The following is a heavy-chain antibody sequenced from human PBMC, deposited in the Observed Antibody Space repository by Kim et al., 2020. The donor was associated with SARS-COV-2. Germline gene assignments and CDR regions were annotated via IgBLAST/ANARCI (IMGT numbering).Heavy chain of an antibody. CDR3: AKDGWGYYYDSSGPYNHGAVVI. J-gene: IGHJ3*02. Sequence: GGSLRLSCAASGFTFSSYAMSWVRQAPGKGLEWVSAISGSGGSTYYADSVKGRFTISRDNSKNTLYLQMNSLRAEDTAVYYCAKDGWGYYYDSSGPYNHGAVVIWGQGTMVTVSS. CDR2: ISGSGGST. CDR1: GFTFSSYA. V-gene: IGHV3-23*01. D-gene: IGHD3-22*01.